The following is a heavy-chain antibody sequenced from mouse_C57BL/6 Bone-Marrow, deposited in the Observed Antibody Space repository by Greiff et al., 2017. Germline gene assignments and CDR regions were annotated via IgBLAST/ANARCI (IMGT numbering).Heavy chain of an antibody. V-gene: IGHV1-64*01. D-gene: IGHD2-5*01. CDR3: ASGPDYSNFYYAMDY. J-gene: IGHJ4*01. CDR2: IHPNSGST. Sequence: QVQLQQPGAELVKPGASVKLSCKASGYTFTSYWMHWVKQRPGQGLEWIGMIHPNSGSTNYNEKFKSKATLTVDKSSSTAYMQLSSLTSEDSAVYYCASGPDYSNFYYAMDYWGQGTSVTVSS. CDR1: GYTFTSYW.